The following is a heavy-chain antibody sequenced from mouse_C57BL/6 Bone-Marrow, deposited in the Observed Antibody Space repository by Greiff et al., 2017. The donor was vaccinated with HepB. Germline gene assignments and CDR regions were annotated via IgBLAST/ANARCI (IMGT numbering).Heavy chain of an antibody. CDR3: ARSRVYYYGSSYRAWFAY. Sequence: VQLQQSGPELVKPGASVKISCKASGYAFSSSWMNWVKQRPGKGLEWIGRIYPGDGDTNYNGKFKGKATLTADKSSSTAYMQLSRLTSEDSAVYFCARSRVYYYGSSYRAWFAYWGQGTLVTVSA. D-gene: IGHD1-1*01. J-gene: IGHJ3*01. CDR1: GYAFSSSW. CDR2: IYPGDGDT. V-gene: IGHV1-82*01.